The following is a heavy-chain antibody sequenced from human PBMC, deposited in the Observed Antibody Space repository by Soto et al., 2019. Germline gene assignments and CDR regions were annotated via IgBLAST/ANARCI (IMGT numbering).Heavy chain of an antibody. J-gene: IGHJ5*01. CDR1: GFKFRNYA. V-gene: IGHV3-33*01. D-gene: IGHD3-16*01. CDR2: IWFDGSKK. CDR3: ARAHSMMILDRFDP. Sequence: SLRLSCAASGFKFRNYAIHWVRQAPGKGLEWLAVIWFDGSKKYYADSVKGRFTISRDNSKNTVYLDMNSLTADDSGVFYCARAHSMMILDRFDPWGQGTLVTVSS.